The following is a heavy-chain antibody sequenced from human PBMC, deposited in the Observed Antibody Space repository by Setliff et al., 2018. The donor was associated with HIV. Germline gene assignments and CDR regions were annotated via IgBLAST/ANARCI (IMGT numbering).Heavy chain of an antibody. D-gene: IGHD1-26*01. V-gene: IGHV1-18*01. CDR3: VRVGGAKGFEV. CDR1: GYTFISYG. J-gene: IGHJ3*01. CDR2: ISAFNGNT. Sequence: ASVKVSCKASGYTFISYGISWLRQAPGQGPEWMGWISAFNGNTDYAQKFQGRVTLTTETSATTVYMELRSLSSDDTAVYYCVRVGGAKGFEVWGQGTRVTVS.